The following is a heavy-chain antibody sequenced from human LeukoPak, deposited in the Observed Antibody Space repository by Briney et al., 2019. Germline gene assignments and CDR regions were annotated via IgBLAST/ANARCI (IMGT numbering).Heavy chain of an antibody. CDR1: GYSISSGYY. V-gene: IGHV4-38-2*02. CDR2: IYHSGST. D-gene: IGHD3-22*01. CDR3: ARGRDYYDSSFPPWFDY. Sequence: SETLSLTCTVSGYSISSGYYWGWIRQPPGKGLEWIGSIYHSGSTYYNPSLKSRVTISVDTSKNQFSLKLSSVTAADTAVYYCARGRDYYDSSFPPWFDYWGQGTLVTVSS. J-gene: IGHJ4*02.